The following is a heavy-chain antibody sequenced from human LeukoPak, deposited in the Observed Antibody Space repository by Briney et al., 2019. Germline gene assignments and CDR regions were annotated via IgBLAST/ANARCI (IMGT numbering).Heavy chain of an antibody. V-gene: IGHV4-59*01. J-gene: IGHJ4*02. Sequence: SETLSLTCTVSGGSISNYYWSWIRQPPGKGLEWIGYIYYSGSTNYNPSLKSRVTISVDTSKNQFSLKLSSVTAADTAVYYCARVDYYGSGSYGTDYWGQGTLVTVSS. D-gene: IGHD3-10*01. CDR2: IYYSGST. CDR1: GGSISNYY. CDR3: ARVDYYGSGSYGTDY.